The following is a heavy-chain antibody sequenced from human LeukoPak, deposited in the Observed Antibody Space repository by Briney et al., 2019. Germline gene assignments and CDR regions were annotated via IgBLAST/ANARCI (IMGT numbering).Heavy chain of an antibody. CDR3: ARARAPAVQFDP. CDR2: INGGGVNT. V-gene: IGHV3-23*01. D-gene: IGHD2-2*01. J-gene: IGHJ5*02. CDR1: GFTFSSYA. Sequence: PGGSLRLSCAASGFTFSSYAMSWVRQAPGKGLEWVSTINGGGVNTHYADSVGGRFTISRDNSKNTLFLQMNSLRDEDTAVYYCARARAPAVQFDPWGQGTLVTVSS.